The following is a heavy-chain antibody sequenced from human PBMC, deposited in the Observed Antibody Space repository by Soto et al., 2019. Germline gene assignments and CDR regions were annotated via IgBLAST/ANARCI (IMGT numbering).Heavy chain of an antibody. CDR2: INHSGST. CDR1: GGPFSGYY. Sequence: QVQLQQWGAGLLKPSETLSLTCAVYGGPFSGYYWSWIRQPPGKGLEWIGEINHSGSTNYNPSLKSRVTISVDTSKNQFSLKLSSVTAADTAVYYCARVTRVQLERRINWFDPWGQGTLVTVSS. CDR3: ARVTRVQLERRINWFDP. J-gene: IGHJ5*02. D-gene: IGHD1-1*01. V-gene: IGHV4-34*01.